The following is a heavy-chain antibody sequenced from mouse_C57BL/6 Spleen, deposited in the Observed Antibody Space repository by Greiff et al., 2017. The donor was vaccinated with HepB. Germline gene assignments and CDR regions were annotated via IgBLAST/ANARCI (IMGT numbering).Heavy chain of an antibody. CDR1: GFSLSTSGMG. D-gene: IGHD2-3*01. V-gene: IGHV8-12*01. J-gene: IGHJ2*01. CDR2: IYWDDDK. CDR3: SRRRVYDRYYGYVGY. Sequence: QVTLKVSGPGILQSSQTLSLTCSFSGFSLSTSGMGVSWIRQPSGKGLEWLAHIYWDDDKRYNPSLKSRRTISKDTSGNQVFLKITSVDTADTATIYCSRRRVYDRYYGYVGYWGKSTTLTVAS.